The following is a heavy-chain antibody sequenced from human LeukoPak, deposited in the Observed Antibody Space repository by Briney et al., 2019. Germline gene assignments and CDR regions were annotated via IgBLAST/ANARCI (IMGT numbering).Heavy chain of an antibody. CDR1: GGSISSGSYC. D-gene: IGHD5-18*01. CDR2: IYTSGST. V-gene: IGHV4-61*02. J-gene: IGHJ4*02. CDR3: ASDVDTAMAPSN. Sequence: SETLSLTCTVSGGSISSGSYCWSWIRQPAGKGLEWIGRIYTSGSTNYNPSLKSRVTISVDTSKNQFSLKLSSVTAADTAVYYCASDVDTAMAPSNWGQGTLVTVSS.